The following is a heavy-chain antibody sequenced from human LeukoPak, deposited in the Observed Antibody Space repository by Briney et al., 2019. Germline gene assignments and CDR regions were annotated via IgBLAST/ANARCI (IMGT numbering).Heavy chain of an antibody. Sequence: PSETLSLTCAVYGGSFSGYYWSWIRQPPGKGLEWIGYIYYSGSTNYNPSLKSRVTISVDTSKNQFSLKLSSVTAADTAVYYCARVSSGYEPDYWGQGTLVTVSS. D-gene: IGHD5-12*01. V-gene: IGHV4-59*01. J-gene: IGHJ4*02. CDR3: ARVSSGYEPDY. CDR2: IYYSGST. CDR1: GGSFSGYY.